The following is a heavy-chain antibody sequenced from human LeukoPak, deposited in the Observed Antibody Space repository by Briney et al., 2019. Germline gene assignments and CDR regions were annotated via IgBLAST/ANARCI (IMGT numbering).Heavy chain of an antibody. CDR3: AFSKYGSGSYHSSFVALPFDY. D-gene: IGHD3-10*01. CDR1: GFTFSSFW. V-gene: IGHV3-74*01. CDR2: INSDGRST. Sequence: PGGSLRLSCAASGFTFSSFWMHWVRQVPGKGLVWVSRINSDGRSTNYADSVKGRFTISRDNAKNSLYLQMNSLRAEDTAVYYCAFSKYGSGSYHSSFVALPFDYWGQGTLVTVSS. J-gene: IGHJ4*02.